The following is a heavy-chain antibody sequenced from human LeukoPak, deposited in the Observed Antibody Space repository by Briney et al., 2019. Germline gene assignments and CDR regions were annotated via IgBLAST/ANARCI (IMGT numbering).Heavy chain of an antibody. CDR3: ARGDYRTGAY. J-gene: IGHJ4*02. Sequence: GASVKVSCKASGYTFTGYYMHWVRQAPGQGLEWMGWINPNSGNTGYAQKFQGRVTITRNTSISTAYMELSSLRSEDTAVYYCARGDYRTGAYWGQGTLVTVSS. V-gene: IGHV1-8*03. CDR2: INPNSGNT. CDR1: GYTFTGYY. D-gene: IGHD1-14*01.